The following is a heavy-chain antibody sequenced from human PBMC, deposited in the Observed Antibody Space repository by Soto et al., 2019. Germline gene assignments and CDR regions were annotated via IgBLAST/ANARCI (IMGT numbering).Heavy chain of an antibody. Sequence: ASVKVYCNASGYTFTSYDINWVRQATGQGLEWMGWMNPNSGNTGYAQKFQGRVTMTRNTSISTAYMELSSLRSEDTAVYYCARGPDYGDYANYYYYYYMDVWGKGTTVTVSS. J-gene: IGHJ6*03. D-gene: IGHD4-17*01. CDR2: MNPNSGNT. CDR3: ARGPDYGDYANYYYYYYMDV. V-gene: IGHV1-8*01. CDR1: GYTFTSYD.